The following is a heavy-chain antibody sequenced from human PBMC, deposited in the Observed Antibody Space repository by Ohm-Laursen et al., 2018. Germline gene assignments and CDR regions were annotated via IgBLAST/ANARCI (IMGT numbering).Heavy chain of an antibody. CDR1: GFTFSTYA. V-gene: IGHV3-23*01. Sequence: GSLRLSCTASGFTFSTYAMSWVRQAPGKGLEWVSSISGRGSGGSTHHADSVKGRFTISRDNSKNTLYLQMNSLRVEDTALYYCAKDPYSENYFDDWGQGTLVTVSS. D-gene: IGHD5-12*01. CDR2: ISGRGSGGST. J-gene: IGHJ4*02. CDR3: AKDPYSENYFDD.